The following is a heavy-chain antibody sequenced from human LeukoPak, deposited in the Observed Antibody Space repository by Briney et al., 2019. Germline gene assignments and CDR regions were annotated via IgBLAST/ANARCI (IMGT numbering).Heavy chain of an antibody. V-gene: IGHV1-46*01. D-gene: IGHD3-22*01. CDR3: ARKHSDYYDSSGYPEYFQH. Sequence: GAPVKVSCKASGYSFTSYYMHWVRQAPGQGHEWMGIINPSAGSASYAQKFQGRVTVTRDTSTSTVYMELSSLRSEDTAVYYCARKHSDYYDSSGYPEYFQHWGQGTPVTVSS. CDR2: INPSAGSA. J-gene: IGHJ1*01. CDR1: GYSFTSYY.